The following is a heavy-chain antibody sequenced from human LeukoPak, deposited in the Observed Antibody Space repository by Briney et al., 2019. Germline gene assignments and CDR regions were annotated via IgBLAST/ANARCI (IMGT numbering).Heavy chain of an antibody. D-gene: IGHD2-2*02. J-gene: IGHJ6*03. CDR3: ARLRRCSSTSCYTAYYYMDV. Sequence: PSETPSLTCTVSGGSISSYYWSWIRQPPGKGREWIGYIYYSGSTNYNPSLKSRVTISVDTSKNQFSLKLSSVTAADTAVYYCARLRRCSSTSCYTAYYYMDVWGKGTTVTVSS. CDR1: GGSISSYY. CDR2: IYYSGST. V-gene: IGHV4-59*01.